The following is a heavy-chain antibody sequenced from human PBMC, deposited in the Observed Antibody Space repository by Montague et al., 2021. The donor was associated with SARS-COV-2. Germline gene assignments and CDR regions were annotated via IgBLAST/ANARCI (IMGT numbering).Heavy chain of an antibody. Sequence: SLRLSCAASGFTVSTNYMNWVCQAPGKGLEWVSVLYSDGSTNYADSVKGRFTISRDKSKGTMFLQMNSLRAEDTAVYYCARGPHYDFFDYWGQGTLVSVSS. CDR2: LYSDGST. J-gene: IGHJ4*02. CDR1: GFTVSTNY. D-gene: IGHD3-16*01. CDR3: ARGPHYDFFDY. V-gene: IGHV3-53*01.